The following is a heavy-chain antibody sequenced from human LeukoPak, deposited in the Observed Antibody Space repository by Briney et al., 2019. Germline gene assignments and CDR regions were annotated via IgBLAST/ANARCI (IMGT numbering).Heavy chain of an antibody. J-gene: IGHJ4*02. V-gene: IGHV3-33*01. D-gene: IGHD5-12*01. CDR2: IWYDGSNK. Sequence: PGGSLRLSCAASGVTFSTYGMRWVRQAPGKGLEWVAVIWYDGSNKYYVDSVRGRFTISRDNSKNTLYLQMTSVRAEDTAVYYCARGFDSGYDFGYWGRGTLVTVSS. CDR1: GVTFSTYG. CDR3: ARGFDSGYDFGY.